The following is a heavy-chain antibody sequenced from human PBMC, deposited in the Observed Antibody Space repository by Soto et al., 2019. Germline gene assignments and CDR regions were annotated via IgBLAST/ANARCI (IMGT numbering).Heavy chain of an antibody. CDR2: ISNTARTI. V-gene: IGHV3-48*02. CDR1: GFDFSNYN. CDR3: ARDGSRGYDMDV. Sequence: EVQVVESGGGLIQPGGSLRLSCAGSGFDFSNYNMDWVRQAPGKGLERISYISNTARTIFYADSVKGRFTISRDNARNSLFLQMNSLRDEDTAVYYCARDGSRGYDMDVWGQWTTVTVSS. D-gene: IGHD1-1*01. J-gene: IGHJ6*02.